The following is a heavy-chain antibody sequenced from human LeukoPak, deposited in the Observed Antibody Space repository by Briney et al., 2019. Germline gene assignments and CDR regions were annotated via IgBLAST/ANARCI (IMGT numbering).Heavy chain of an antibody. Sequence: SETLSLTCAVYGGSFSGYYWSWIPQPPGKGLEWIGEINHSGSTNYNPSLKSRVTISADTSKNQFSLKLSSVTVADTAVYYCALLHVVRRFLEGTLNWFDPWGQGTLVTVSS. CDR3: ALLHVVRRFLEGTLNWFDP. CDR1: GGSFSGYY. D-gene: IGHD3-3*01. CDR2: INHSGST. V-gene: IGHV4-34*01. J-gene: IGHJ5*02.